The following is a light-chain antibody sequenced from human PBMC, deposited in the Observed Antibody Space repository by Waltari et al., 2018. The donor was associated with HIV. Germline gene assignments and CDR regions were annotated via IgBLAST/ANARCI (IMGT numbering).Light chain of an antibody. V-gene: IGLV2-14*01. CDR1: NNAIGAVKS. CDR2: DVT. CDR3: GSSTNSNIVL. Sequence: QSALTQTASVSASPGQSITISCTGINNAIGAVKSVSWYQQHPGKVPKLWSEDVTNRPEGVSGRFSGSKSVNTASLTISWLQPDDEADYYCGSSTNSNIVLFGGGTKLTVL. J-gene: IGLJ2*01.